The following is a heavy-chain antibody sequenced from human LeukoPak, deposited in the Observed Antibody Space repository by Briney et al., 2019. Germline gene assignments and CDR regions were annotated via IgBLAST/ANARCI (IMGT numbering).Heavy chain of an antibody. CDR1: GFTFSSYS. CDR3: AKTSYGDYGSDY. CDR2: ISSSSSYI. Sequence: GGSLRLSCAASGFTFSSYSMNWVRQAPGKGLEWVSSISSSSSYIYYADSVKGRFTISRDNAKNSLYLQMNSLRAEDTAVYYCAKTSYGDYGSDYWGQGTLVTVSS. V-gene: IGHV3-21*01. J-gene: IGHJ4*02. D-gene: IGHD4-17*01.